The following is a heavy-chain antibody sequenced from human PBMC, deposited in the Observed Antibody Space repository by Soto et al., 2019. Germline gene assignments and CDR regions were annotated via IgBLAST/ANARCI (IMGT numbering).Heavy chain of an antibody. CDR2: VYTSGTT. J-gene: IGHJ3*02. V-gene: IGHV4-4*07. D-gene: IGHD3-10*01. Sequence: QVQLQESGPGLVKPSETLSLTCSVSGASMNTYFWSWIRQPAGKGLEWIGRVYTSGTTNYNPSLKSRVNMSVDTSKKQVPLKLISLTAADTGLYYCARDEPDTGEGFDIWGQGTMVTVSS. CDR1: GASMNTYF. CDR3: ARDEPDTGEGFDI.